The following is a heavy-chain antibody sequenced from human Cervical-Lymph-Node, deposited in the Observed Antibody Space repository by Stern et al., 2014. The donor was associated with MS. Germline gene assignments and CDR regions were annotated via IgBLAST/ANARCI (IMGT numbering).Heavy chain of an antibody. D-gene: IGHD3-3*01. Sequence: VQLVQSGAEVRKPGESLTISCLASGYSFYSYWIGWVRQMPGKGLEWMGIISPGDSDIRYSPSFQGQVPISADKSINPAYLQWSSLKASDPAMYYCARRGVTTRFDYWGQGTLVTVSS. J-gene: IGHJ4*02. V-gene: IGHV5-51*01. CDR2: ISPGDSDI. CDR3: ARRGVTTRFDY. CDR1: GYSFYSYW.